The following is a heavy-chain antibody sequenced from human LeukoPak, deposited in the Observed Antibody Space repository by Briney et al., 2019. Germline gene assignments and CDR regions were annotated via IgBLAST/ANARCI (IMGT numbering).Heavy chain of an antibody. V-gene: IGHV3-30*02. Sequence: GGSLRLSCAASGFTFSSYGMHWVRQAPGKGLEWVAFIRYDGSNKYYADSVKGRFTISRDNSKNTLYLQMNSLRAEDTAVYYCAKDGRSRWFGEFNPQGFDYWGQGTLVTVSS. J-gene: IGHJ4*02. CDR2: IRYDGSNK. CDR1: GFTFSSYG. CDR3: AKDGRSRWFGEFNPQGFDY. D-gene: IGHD3-10*01.